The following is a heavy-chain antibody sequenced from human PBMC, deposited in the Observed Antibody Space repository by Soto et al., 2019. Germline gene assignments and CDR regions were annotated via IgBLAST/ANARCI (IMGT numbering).Heavy chain of an antibody. CDR3: AKGRGQRHPYSRVLDH. CDR2: ISPSGDST. J-gene: IGHJ4*02. V-gene: IGHV3-23*01. D-gene: IGHD2-21*01. Sequence: GGSLRLSCAASGFTFSTYAMGWVRQAPGKGLEGVSLISPSGDSTYVPDSLKGRFTISRDSSKNTVFLQMNSLRAEDTAVYYRAKGRGQRHPYSRVLDHWGQGTLVTVSS. CDR1: GFTFSTYA.